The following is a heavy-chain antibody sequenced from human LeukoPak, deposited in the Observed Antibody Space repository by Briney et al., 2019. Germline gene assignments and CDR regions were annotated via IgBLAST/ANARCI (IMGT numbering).Heavy chain of an antibody. J-gene: IGHJ5*02. CDR2: INHSGST. CDR3: AREDYSNSLTHPYPYNWFDP. D-gene: IGHD4-11*01. V-gene: IGHV4-34*01. CDR1: GGSFSGYY. Sequence: SETLSLTYAVYGGSFSGYYWSWIRQPPGKGLEWIGEINHSGSTNYNPSLKSRVTISVDTSKNQFSLKLSSVTAADTAVYYCAREDYSNSLTHPYPYNWFDPWGQGTLVTVSS.